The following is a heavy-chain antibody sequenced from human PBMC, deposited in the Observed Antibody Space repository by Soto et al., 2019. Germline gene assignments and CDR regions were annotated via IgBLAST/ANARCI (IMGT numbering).Heavy chain of an antibody. CDR1: DFSLSPYW. CDR2: LSSDGFGA. D-gene: IGHD3-16*01. CDR3: ARDLGGPDY. J-gene: IGHJ4*02. Sequence: PGGSLRLSCAASDFSLSPYWMHWVRQVPGRGLEWVARLSSDGFGAAYADSVKGRFFISRDIARNTLSLQMNSLRADDTAVYYCARDLGGPDYWGRATSVTSPQ. V-gene: IGHV3-74*03.